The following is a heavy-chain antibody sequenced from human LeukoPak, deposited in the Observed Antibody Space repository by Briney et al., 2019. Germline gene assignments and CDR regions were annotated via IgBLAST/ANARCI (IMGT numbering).Heavy chain of an antibody. CDR3: ARGGLLYSSSWYYWFDP. Sequence: SSETLSLTCTVSGGSISSYYWSWIRQPPGKGLEWIGYIYYSGSINYNPSLKSRVTISVDTSKNQFSLKLGSVTAADTAVYYCARGGLLYSSSWYYWFDPWGQGTLVTVSS. J-gene: IGHJ5*02. D-gene: IGHD6-13*01. V-gene: IGHV4-59*01. CDR2: IYYSGSI. CDR1: GGSISSYY.